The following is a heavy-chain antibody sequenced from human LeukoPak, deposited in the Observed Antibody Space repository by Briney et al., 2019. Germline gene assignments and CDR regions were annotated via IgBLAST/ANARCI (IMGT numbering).Heavy chain of an antibody. CDR3: AREAIGPNSSGYYYYMDV. D-gene: IGHD3-22*01. Sequence: SETLSLTCTVSGGSISSGDYYWSWIRQPPGKGLEWIGYIYYSGSTCCNPSLKSRVTISVDTSKNQFSLKLSSVTAADTAVYYCAREAIGPNSSGYYYYMDVWGKGTTVTVSS. V-gene: IGHV4-30-4*08. CDR1: GGSISSGDYY. J-gene: IGHJ6*03. CDR2: IYYSGST.